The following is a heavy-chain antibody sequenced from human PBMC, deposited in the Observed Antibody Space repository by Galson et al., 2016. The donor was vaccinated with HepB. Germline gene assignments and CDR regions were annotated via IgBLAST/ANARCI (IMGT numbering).Heavy chain of an antibody. Sequence: SLRPSCAASGFTFNNYCMTWVRQAPGKGLEWVANIKQDGSEKNYVDSVKGRFTISRDNAKNSLYLQMDSLRAEDTAVYFCARRGEAFDYWGQGTLVTVSS. CDR3: ARRGEAFDY. J-gene: IGHJ4*02. D-gene: IGHD3-16*01. CDR1: GFTFNNYC. V-gene: IGHV3-7*03. CDR2: IKQDGSEK.